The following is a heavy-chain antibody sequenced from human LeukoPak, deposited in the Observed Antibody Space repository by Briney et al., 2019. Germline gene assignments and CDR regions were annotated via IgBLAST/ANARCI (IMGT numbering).Heavy chain of an antibody. CDR1: GYTSTSSY. V-gene: IGHV1-46*01. CDR2: INPSGGST. CDR3: ARQRGGQYEDGFDM. J-gene: IGHJ3*02. Sequence: ASVKVSCKASGYTSTSSYIHWVRQAPGQGLEWMGIINPSGGSTSYAQKFQGRVIMTRDTSTSTVYMEISSLRSEDTAVYYCARQRGGQYEDGFDMWGQGTMVTVSS. D-gene: IGHD2-8*01.